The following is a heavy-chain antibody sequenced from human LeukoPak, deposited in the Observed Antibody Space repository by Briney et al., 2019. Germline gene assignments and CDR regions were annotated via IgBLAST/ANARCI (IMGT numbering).Heavy chain of an antibody. D-gene: IGHD3-22*01. Sequence: PGGSLRLSCAASGFTFSSYAMSWVRQAPGKGLVWVSRINSDGSSTSYADSVKGRFTISRDNAKNTLYLQMNSLRAEDTAVYYCARHYYDSSGYYGEADYWGQGTLVTVSS. CDR3: ARHYYDSSGYYGEADY. CDR1: GFTFSSYA. CDR2: INSDGSST. V-gene: IGHV3-74*01. J-gene: IGHJ4*02.